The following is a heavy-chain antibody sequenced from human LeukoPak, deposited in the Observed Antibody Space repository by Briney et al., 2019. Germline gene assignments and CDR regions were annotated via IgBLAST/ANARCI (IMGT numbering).Heavy chain of an antibody. D-gene: IGHD5-18*01. J-gene: IGHJ4*02. CDR1: GFTFTGYP. Sequence: GGSLRLSCAASGFTFTGYPMHWVRQPPGKGLEWVAFIRYDGSNEYYADSVKGRFTISRDNSKNTLFLQMNSLRAEDTAVYYCAGSASYSYGYIDYWGQGTLVTVSS. CDR2: IRYDGSNE. CDR3: AGSASYSYGYIDY. V-gene: IGHV3-30*02.